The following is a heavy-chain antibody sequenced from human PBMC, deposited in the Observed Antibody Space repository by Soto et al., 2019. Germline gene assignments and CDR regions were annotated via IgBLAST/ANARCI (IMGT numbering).Heavy chain of an antibody. CDR1: GGTFSSYA. Sequence: QVQLVQSGAEVKKPGSSVKVSCKASGGTFSSYAISWVRQAPGQGLEWMGGIIPIFGTANYAQKFQGRVTITADESTSTAYMELSSLRSKDTAVYYCARDGILTGYYLRYGMDVWGQGTTVTVSS. V-gene: IGHV1-69*01. CDR2: IIPIFGTA. D-gene: IGHD3-9*01. J-gene: IGHJ6*02. CDR3: ARDGILTGYYLRYGMDV.